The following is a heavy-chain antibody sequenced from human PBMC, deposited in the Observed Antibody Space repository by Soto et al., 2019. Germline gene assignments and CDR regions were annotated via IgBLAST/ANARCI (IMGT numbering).Heavy chain of an antibody. V-gene: IGHV1-18*01. J-gene: IGHJ4*02. D-gene: IGHD6-19*01. CDR2: ISAYNGNT. CDR3: ARVEGPQWLRLEHDY. CDR1: GYTFTSYG. Sequence: ASVKVSCKASGYTFTSYGISWVRQAPGQGLEWMGWISAYNGNTNYAQKLQGRVTMTTDTSTSTAYMELRSLRSDDTAVYYCARVEGPQWLRLEHDYWGQGTLVTVSS.